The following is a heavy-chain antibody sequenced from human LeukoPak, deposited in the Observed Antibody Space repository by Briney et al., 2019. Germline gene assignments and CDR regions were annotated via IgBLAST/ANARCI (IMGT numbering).Heavy chain of an antibody. J-gene: IGHJ4*02. Sequence: ASVKVSCKASGYTFTGYYMHWVRQAPGQGLEWMGWINPNSGGTNYAQKFQGRVTMTRDTSISTAYMELSRLRSDDTAVSYCARVSLGYDYVWGSYQDWGQGTLVTVSS. CDR2: INPNSGGT. CDR3: ARVSLGYDYVWGSYQD. D-gene: IGHD3-16*02. CDR1: GYTFTGYY. V-gene: IGHV1-2*02.